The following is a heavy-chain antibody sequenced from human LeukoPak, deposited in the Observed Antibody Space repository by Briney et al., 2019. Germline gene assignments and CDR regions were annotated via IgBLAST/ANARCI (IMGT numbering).Heavy chain of an antibody. Sequence: SETLSLTCTVSGGSISSYYWSWIRQPPGKGLEWIGYIYYSWSTNYNPSLKSRVTISVDTSKNQFSLKLSSVTAADTAVYYCASSTSCYWARCYYYMDVWGKGTTVTVSS. CDR1: GGSISSYY. D-gene: IGHD2-2*01. V-gene: IGHV4-59*01. CDR2: IYYSWST. CDR3: ASSTSCYWARCYYYMDV. J-gene: IGHJ6*03.